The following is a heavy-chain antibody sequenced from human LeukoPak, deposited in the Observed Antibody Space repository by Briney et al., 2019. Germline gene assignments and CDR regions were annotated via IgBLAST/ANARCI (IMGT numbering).Heavy chain of an antibody. CDR2: IYYSGST. CDR3: ARDSDYDYYGMDV. V-gene: IGHV4-30-4*01. Sequence: SQTLSLTCTVSGGSISSGDYYWSWIRQPPGKGLEWIGYIYYSGSTYYNPSLKSRVTISVDTSKNQFSLKLSSVTAADTAVYYCARDSDYDYYGMDVWGQGTTVTVSS. D-gene: IGHD3-10*01. J-gene: IGHJ6*02. CDR1: GGSISSGDYY.